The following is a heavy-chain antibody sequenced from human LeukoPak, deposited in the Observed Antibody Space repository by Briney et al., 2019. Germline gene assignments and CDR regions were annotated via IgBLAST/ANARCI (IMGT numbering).Heavy chain of an antibody. CDR1: GGSISSYY. V-gene: IGHV4-4*07. D-gene: IGHD3-3*01. J-gene: IGHJ3*02. CDR3: ARAEYYDFWSGYYYDAFDI. CDR2: IYTSGST. Sequence: SETLSLTCTVSGGSISSYYWSWIRQPAGKGLGWIGRIYTSGSTNYNPSLKSRVTMSVDTSKNQFSLKLSSVTAADTAVYYCARAEYYDFWSGYYYDAFDIWGQGTMVTVSS.